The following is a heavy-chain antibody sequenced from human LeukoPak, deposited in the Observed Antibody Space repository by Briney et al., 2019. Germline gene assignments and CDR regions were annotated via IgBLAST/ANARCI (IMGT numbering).Heavy chain of an antibody. Sequence: GGSLRLSCAASGFTFSRYIMNWVRQAPGKGLEWVSYIRSSSSTIYYADSVKGRFTISRDNAKNSLYLEMNSLRDEDTAVYYCARDLGTMEGRTFDIWGQGTMVTVSS. V-gene: IGHV3-48*02. CDR1: GFTFSRYI. CDR3: ARDLGTMEGRTFDI. J-gene: IGHJ3*02. CDR2: IRSSSSTI. D-gene: IGHD3-10*01.